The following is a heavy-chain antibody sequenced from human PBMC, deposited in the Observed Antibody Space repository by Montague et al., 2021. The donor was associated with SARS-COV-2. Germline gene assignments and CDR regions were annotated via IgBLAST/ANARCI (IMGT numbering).Heavy chain of an antibody. Sequence: SETLSLTCTVSGYSISSGYYWGWTRQPPGKGLEWIWSIYHSGSTYYNPSLKSRVTISVDTSKNQFSLKLLSSVTAADTAVYYCARARRKWLQLNNWFDPWGQGTLVTVSS. CDR2: IYHSGST. CDR3: ARARRKWLQLNNWFDP. J-gene: IGHJ5*02. V-gene: IGHV4-38-2*02. D-gene: IGHD5-24*01. CDR1: GYSISSGYY.